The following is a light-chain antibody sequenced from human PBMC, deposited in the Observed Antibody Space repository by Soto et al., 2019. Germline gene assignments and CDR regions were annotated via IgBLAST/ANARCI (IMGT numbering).Light chain of an antibody. J-gene: IGKJ5*01. Sequence: IELTQSPCTLSLSPEQRATLSCRASQRLSASDIAWYQQKPGQAPKFLIYGVSSRATGIPDRFSGSGSGTDFTLTISRLEPEDFAVYHCQQYGSSPLITFGQGTRLEIK. CDR2: GVS. CDR3: QQYGSSPLIT. V-gene: IGKV3-20*01. CDR1: QRLSASD.